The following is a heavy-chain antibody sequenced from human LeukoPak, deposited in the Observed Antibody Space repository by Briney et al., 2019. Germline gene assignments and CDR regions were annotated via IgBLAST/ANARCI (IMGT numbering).Heavy chain of an antibody. CDR1: GFTFSTYA. J-gene: IGHJ4*02. CDR3: ARGLVVAKIRHYFDY. V-gene: IGHV3-23*01. D-gene: IGHD2-15*01. Sequence: GGSLRLSCAASGFTFSTYAMSWVRQAPGKGLEWVSSLSGGGAATSYADSVKGRFTISRDNSKNTLFLQMNSLRAEDTAVYYCARGLVVAKIRHYFDYWGQGTLLTVSS. CDR2: LSGGGAAT.